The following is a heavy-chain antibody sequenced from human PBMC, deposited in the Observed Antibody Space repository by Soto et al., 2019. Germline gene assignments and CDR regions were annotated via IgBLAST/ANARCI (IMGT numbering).Heavy chain of an antibody. Sequence: PSGTLPLTSAVSGAYMGNDYYYWSWVRQKPWKDLEWIGHMHHSGSTHYNPSLKSRVIISVDRSKNQFSLKVRSVTAADTAVYYCARETYGDYVGYFDPWGQGIQVTVSS. CDR1: GAYMGNDYYY. CDR3: ARETYGDYVGYFDP. CDR2: MHHSGST. J-gene: IGHJ5*02. D-gene: IGHD4-17*01. V-gene: IGHV4-30-2*01.